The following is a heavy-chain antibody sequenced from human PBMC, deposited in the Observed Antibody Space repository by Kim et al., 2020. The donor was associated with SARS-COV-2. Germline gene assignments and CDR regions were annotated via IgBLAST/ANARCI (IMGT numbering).Heavy chain of an antibody. Sequence: ASVKVSCEASGYSFMNYDINWVRQATGQGLEWMGWMNPHSGNTALSQKFQGRVTMTRNPSKNTAYMEVSSLGFEDTAVYFCVRANWDPLTGIPHFDHWGQGTLVTVSS. CDR2: MNPHSGNT. J-gene: IGHJ4*02. D-gene: IGHD3-9*01. V-gene: IGHV1-8*01. CDR3: VRANWDPLTGIPHFDH. CDR1: GYSFMNYD.